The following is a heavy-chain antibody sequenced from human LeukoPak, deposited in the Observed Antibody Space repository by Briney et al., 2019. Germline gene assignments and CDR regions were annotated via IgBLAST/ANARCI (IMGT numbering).Heavy chain of an antibody. CDR3: ARGAVMTAPPDY. J-gene: IGHJ4*02. D-gene: IGHD2-21*02. V-gene: IGHV3-20*04. CDR2: TNWNGSST. Sequence: PGGSLRLSCAASGFTFSSYGMNWVRQAPGKGLEWVSGTNWNGSSTAYADSVKGRFTISRDNGKNSLYLLMNSLRAEDTALYYCARGAVMTAPPDYWGQGTLVSVSS. CDR1: GFTFSSYG.